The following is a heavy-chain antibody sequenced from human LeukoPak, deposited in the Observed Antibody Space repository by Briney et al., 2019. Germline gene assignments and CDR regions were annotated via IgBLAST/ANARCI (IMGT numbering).Heavy chain of an antibody. CDR2: IWYDGSNK. D-gene: IGHD6-19*01. Sequence: GGSLRLSCAASGFTFSSYGMHWVPQAPGKGLEWVVVIWYDGSNKYYADSVKGRFTISRDNSKNTLYLQMNSLRAEDTAVYYCARDFPPVAGDYYHGMDVWGQGTTVTVSS. V-gene: IGHV3-33*08. CDR3: ARDFPPVAGDYYHGMDV. J-gene: IGHJ6*02. CDR1: GFTFSSYG.